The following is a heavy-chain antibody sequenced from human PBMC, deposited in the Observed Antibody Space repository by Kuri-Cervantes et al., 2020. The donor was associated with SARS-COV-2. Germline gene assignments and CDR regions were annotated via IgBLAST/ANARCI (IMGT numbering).Heavy chain of an antibody. D-gene: IGHD4-17*01. CDR3: ARDDYGDYSKRAFDY. CDR1: GFTFSSYA. V-gene: IGHV3-23*01. J-gene: IGHJ4*02. Sequence: GESLKISCAASGFTFSSYAMSWVRQAPGKGLEWVSAISGSGGSTYYADSVKGRFTISRDNSKNSLYLQMNSLRAEDTAVYYCARDDYGDYSKRAFDYWGQGTLVTVSS. CDR2: ISGSGGST.